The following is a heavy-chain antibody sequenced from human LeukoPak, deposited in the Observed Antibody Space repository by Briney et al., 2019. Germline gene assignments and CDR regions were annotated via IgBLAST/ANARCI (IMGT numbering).Heavy chain of an antibody. CDR3: ARVSGVALDY. V-gene: IGHV3-21*04. J-gene: IGHJ4*02. Sequence: GGSLRLSCAASGFTFSSYSMNWVRQAPGKGLEWVSSISSSSSYIYYADSVKGRFTISRDNAKNSLYLQMNSLRAEDTALYYCARVSGVALDYWGQGTLVTVSS. CDR1: GFTFSSYS. D-gene: IGHD2-15*01. CDR2: ISSSSSYI.